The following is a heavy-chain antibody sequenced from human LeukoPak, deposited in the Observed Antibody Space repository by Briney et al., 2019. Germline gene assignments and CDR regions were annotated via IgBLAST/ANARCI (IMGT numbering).Heavy chain of an antibody. CDR2: IYSGGST. CDR1: GFTVSSNY. J-gene: IGHJ3*02. Sequence: GGSLRLSCAASGFTVSSNYMSWVRRTPGKGLEWVSVIYSGGSTYYADSVKGRFTISRDNSKNTLYLQMNSLRAEDTAVYYCARDMGYSYGNDAFDIWGQGTMVTVSS. V-gene: IGHV3-53*01. CDR3: ARDMGYSYGNDAFDI. D-gene: IGHD5-18*01.